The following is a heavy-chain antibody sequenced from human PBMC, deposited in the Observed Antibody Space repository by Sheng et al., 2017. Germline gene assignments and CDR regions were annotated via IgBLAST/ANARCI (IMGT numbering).Heavy chain of an antibody. Sequence: QVQLQQWGAGLLKPSETLSLTCAVYGGSFSGYYWSWIRQPPGKGLEWIGEINHSGSTNYNPSLKSRVTISVDTSKNQFSLKLSSVTAADTAVYYCARVSITIFGVVIINRDAFDIWGQGTMVTVSS. CDR2: INHSGST. V-gene: IGHV4-34*01. D-gene: IGHD3-3*01. CDR3: ARVSITIFGVVIINRDAFDI. J-gene: IGHJ3*02. CDR1: GGSFSGYY.